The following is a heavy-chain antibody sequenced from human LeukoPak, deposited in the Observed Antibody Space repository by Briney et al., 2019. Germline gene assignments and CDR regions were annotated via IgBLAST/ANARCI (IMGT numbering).Heavy chain of an antibody. CDR1: GFAFSSYW. J-gene: IGHJ4*02. D-gene: IGHD4-17*01. V-gene: IGHV3-7*01. Sequence: GGSLRLSCAVSGFAFSSYWMTCVRQAPGKGLEWVAHIKQDGSEKYYVDSVKGRFTISRDNAKSSLYLQMNSLRAEDTAVYHCARGGSYGLVGFDYWGQGTLVTVSS. CDR2: IKQDGSEK. CDR3: ARGGSYGLVGFDY.